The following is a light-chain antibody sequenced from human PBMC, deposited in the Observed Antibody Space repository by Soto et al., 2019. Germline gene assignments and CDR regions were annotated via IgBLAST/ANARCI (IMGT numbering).Light chain of an antibody. CDR1: SSDIGGYKY. J-gene: IGLJ1*01. CDR2: EVS. CDR3: SSYRSIGSLV. Sequence: QAVVTQPASVSGSPGQSITISCTGTSSDIGGYKYVSWYQQHPGKAPKVMIYEVSNRPSGVSTRFSGSKSGNTASLTISGLQADDEGDYYCSSYRSIGSLVFGTGTKLTVL. V-gene: IGLV2-14*01.